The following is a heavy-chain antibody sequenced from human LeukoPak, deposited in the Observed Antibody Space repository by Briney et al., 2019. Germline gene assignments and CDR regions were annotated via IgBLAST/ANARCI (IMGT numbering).Heavy chain of an antibody. D-gene: IGHD3-10*01. CDR1: GFTFDDYA. CDR3: ARDHAGSGDYFDY. J-gene: IGHJ4*02. CDR2: ISWNSGSI. V-gene: IGHV3-9*01. Sequence: GGSLRLSCAASGFTFDDYAMHWVRQAPGKGLEWVSGISWNSGSIGYADSVKGRFTISRDNAKNSLYLQMNRLRAEDTAVYYCARDHAGSGDYFDYWGQGTLVTVSS.